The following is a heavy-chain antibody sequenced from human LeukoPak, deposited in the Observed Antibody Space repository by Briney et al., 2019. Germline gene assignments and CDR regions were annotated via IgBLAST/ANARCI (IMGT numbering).Heavy chain of an antibody. CDR1: GGSFSGYY. CDR3: ARDPLPIAARTASPGMDV. D-gene: IGHD6-6*01. V-gene: IGHV4-34*01. J-gene: IGHJ6*03. CDR2: INHSGST. Sequence: SETLSLTCAAYGGSFSGYYWSWIRQPPGKGLEWIGEINHSGSTNYNPSLKSRVTISVDTSKNQFSLKLSSVTAADTAVYYCARDPLPIAARTASPGMDVWGKGTTVTVSS.